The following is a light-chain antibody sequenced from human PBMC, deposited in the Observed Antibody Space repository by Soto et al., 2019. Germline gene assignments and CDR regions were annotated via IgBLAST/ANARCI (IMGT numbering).Light chain of an antibody. V-gene: IGKV3-15*01. J-gene: IGKJ1*01. CDR2: GAS. Sequence: EIVLTQSPDTLSLSPGERVTLSCRASQSVDINLAWYQQKPGQAPRLLIYGASTRATDMPGRFSGRGAGAEFTLTISSLQSEDFAVYYCQQYRSWPRTFGQGTKVDIK. CDR3: QQYRSWPRT. CDR1: QSVDIN.